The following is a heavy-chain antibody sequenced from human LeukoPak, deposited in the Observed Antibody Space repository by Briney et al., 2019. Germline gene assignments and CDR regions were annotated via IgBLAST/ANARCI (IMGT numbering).Heavy chain of an antibody. CDR1: GVSISSSNW. D-gene: IGHD2-8*01. Sequence: PSETLSLTCAVSGVSISSSNWWSWVRQPPGKGLGWIGEIYHSGSTNYNPSLKSRVTISVDKSKNQFSLKLSSVTAADTAVYYCARRGSVLMVSWFDPWGQGTLVTVSS. J-gene: IGHJ5*02. CDR2: IYHSGST. CDR3: ARRGSVLMVSWFDP. V-gene: IGHV4-4*02.